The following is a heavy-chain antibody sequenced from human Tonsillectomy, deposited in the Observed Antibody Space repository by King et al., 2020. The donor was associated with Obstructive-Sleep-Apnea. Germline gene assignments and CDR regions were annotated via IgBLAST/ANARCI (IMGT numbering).Heavy chain of an antibody. V-gene: IGHV7-4-1*02. Sequence: VQLVQSGSELKRPGASVKVSCKPSGYTFNTYAMNWVRQAPGQGLEWMGWINTNTGNPTYAQGFTGRFVFSLDTSASTASLQISSLKAEDSAVYYCARRSEIGYGDYFDQWGQGTLVTVSS. CDR1: GYTFNTYA. J-gene: IGHJ4*02. CDR3: ARRSEIGYGDYFDQ. D-gene: IGHD4-17*01. CDR2: INTNTGNP.